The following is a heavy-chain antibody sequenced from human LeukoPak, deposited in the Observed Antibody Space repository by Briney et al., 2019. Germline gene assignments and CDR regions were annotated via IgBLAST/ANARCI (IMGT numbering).Heavy chain of an antibody. CDR1: GFTFSSYG. J-gene: IGHJ3*02. CDR3: ARRQGRRGIVGATILKGGFDI. D-gene: IGHD1-26*01. Sequence: GSLRLSCAASGFTFSSYGMNWVRQAPGKGLECVSYISSSNTIYYADSVKGRFTISRDNAKNSLYLQMNSLRAEDTAVYYCARRQGRRGIVGATILKGGFDIWGQGTMVTVPS. V-gene: IGHV3-48*01. CDR2: ISSSNTI.